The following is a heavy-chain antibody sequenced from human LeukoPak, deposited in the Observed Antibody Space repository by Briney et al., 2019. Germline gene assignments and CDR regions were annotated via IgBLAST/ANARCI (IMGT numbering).Heavy chain of an antibody. D-gene: IGHD1/OR15-1a*01. CDR1: GGSFSGYY. Sequence: PSETLSLTCAVYGGSFSGYYWSWIRQPPGKGLEWIGEINHSGSTNYNPSLKSRVTISVDTSKNQFSLKLSSVTAADTAVYYCASSYRATVTTYYYYSMDVWGQGTTVTVSS. CDR2: INHSGST. J-gene: IGHJ6*02. CDR3: ASSYRATVTTYYYYSMDV. V-gene: IGHV4-34*01.